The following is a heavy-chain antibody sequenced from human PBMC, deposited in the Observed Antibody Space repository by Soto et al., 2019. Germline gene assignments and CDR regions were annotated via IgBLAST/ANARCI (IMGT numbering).Heavy chain of an antibody. Sequence: TLSLTCTVSGGSISSGGYYGSGSRQHPGKGLEWILSSYDSGSSYYDPARKSRVTISVDTYKNQFPLKLSSVTAADTAVSYCASDTGGSGYAFDIWGQGTMVTVSS. V-gene: IGHV4-31*03. CDR1: GGSISSGGYY. J-gene: IGHJ3*02. CDR2: SYDSGSS. D-gene: IGHD7-27*01. CDR3: ASDTGGSGYAFDI.